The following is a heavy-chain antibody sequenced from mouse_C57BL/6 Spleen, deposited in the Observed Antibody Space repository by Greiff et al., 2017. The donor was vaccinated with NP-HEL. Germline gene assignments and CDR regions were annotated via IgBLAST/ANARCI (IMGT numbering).Heavy chain of an antibody. J-gene: IGHJ4*01. CDR1: GFTFSSYA. CDR2: ISHGGSYT. CDR3: ARDCDSSSYDYAMDY. V-gene: IGHV5-4*01. D-gene: IGHD1-1*01. Sequence: EVQLVESGGDLVKPGGSLKLSCAASGFTFSSYAMSWVRQTPDKRLEWVATISHGGSYTYYPDNVKGRFTISRDNAKNNLYLQMSRLKSEDTAMYYCARDCDSSSYDYAMDYWGQGTSVTVSS.